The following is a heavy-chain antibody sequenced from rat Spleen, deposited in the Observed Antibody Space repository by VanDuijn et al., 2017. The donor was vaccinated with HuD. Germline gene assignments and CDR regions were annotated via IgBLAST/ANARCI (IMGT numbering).Heavy chain of an antibody. CDR2: LSYDGHTT. CDR3: ERRHYGYTDYFDY. CDR1: GFTFSHYG. Sequence: EVQLVESGGDLVQPGRSLKLTCAASGFTFSHYGMAWVRQAPTKGLEWVATLSYDGHTTYYRDSVKGRFTISRDIAKSTLYLQMDSLGSEDTATYYCERRHYGYTDYFDYWGQGVMVTVSS. V-gene: IGHV5-29*01. J-gene: IGHJ2*01. D-gene: IGHD1-11*01.